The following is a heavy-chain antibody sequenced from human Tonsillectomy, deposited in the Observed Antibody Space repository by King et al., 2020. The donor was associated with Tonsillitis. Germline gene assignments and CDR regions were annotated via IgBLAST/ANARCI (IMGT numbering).Heavy chain of an antibody. Sequence: QLQESGPGLVKPSETLTLSCSVSGGSISSHYWSWIRQPPGKGLEWIGCIYYSGSTNYNPSLKGRVSISVDTSENHFSLKLSSVTAADTAVYYCSRATVYCSGGSCYSDYYHYGMDVWGQGTTVIVSS. V-gene: IGHV4-59*11. J-gene: IGHJ6*02. CDR3: SRATVYCSGGSCYSDYYHYGMDV. D-gene: IGHD2-15*01. CDR1: GGSISSHY. CDR2: IYYSGST.